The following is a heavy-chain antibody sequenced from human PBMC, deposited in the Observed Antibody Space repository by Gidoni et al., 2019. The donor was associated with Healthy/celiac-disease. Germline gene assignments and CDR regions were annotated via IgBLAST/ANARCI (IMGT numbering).Heavy chain of an antibody. Sequence: EVPLVQSGAEVKEPGEALKISGKGSGYSFTSYWIGWVRQLPGKGLEWMGISYPGDSDTRSSPSFQGQVTISADKSISTAYLQWSSLKASDTAMYYCASVVGATTLFDYWGQGTLVTVSS. J-gene: IGHJ4*02. D-gene: IGHD1-26*01. CDR2: SYPGDSDT. CDR1: GYSFTSYW. V-gene: IGHV5-51*01. CDR3: ASVVGATTLFDY.